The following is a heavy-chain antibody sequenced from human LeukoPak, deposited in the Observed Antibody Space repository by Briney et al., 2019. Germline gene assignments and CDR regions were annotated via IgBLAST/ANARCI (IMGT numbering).Heavy chain of an antibody. CDR2: ISSSGSTI. V-gene: IGHV3-48*03. CDR3: ACVSPRAFDI. Sequence: PGGSLRLSCAASGFTFSSYEMNWVRQAPGKGLEWVSYISSSGSTIYYADSVKGRFTISRDNAKNSLYLQMNSLRAEDTAVYYCACVSPRAFDIWGQGTMVTVSS. J-gene: IGHJ3*02. CDR1: GFTFSSYE.